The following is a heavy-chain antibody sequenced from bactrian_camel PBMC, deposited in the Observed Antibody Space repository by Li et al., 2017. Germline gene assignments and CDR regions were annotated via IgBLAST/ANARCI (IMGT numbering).Heavy chain of an antibody. CDR1: MPRYSNYC. D-gene: IGHD3*01. CDR3: AADSPTYDCYSGLIGGYRY. J-gene: IGHJ4*01. CDR2: IDRDGSS. Sequence: HVQLVESGGGSVQAGGTLRLSCSASMPRYSNYCMGWFRQAPGKERTAVAAIDRDGSSIYVDSVKGRFTISQDNANNTLYLQISSLKPEDTAMYYCAADSPTYDCYSGLIGGYRYWGQGTQVTVS. V-gene: IGHV3S55*01.